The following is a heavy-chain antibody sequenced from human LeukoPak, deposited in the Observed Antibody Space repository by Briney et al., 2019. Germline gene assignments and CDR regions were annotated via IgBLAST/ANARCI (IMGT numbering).Heavy chain of an antibody. V-gene: IGHV1-69*04. CDR3: ARVSRSYYYYGMDV. J-gene: IGHJ6*02. CDR1: GGTFSSYA. Sequence: GSSVKVSCKASGGTFSSYAISWVRQAPGRGLEWMGRIIPILGIANYAQKFQGRVTITADKSTSTAYMELSSLRSEDTAVYYCARVSRSYYYYGMDVWGQGTTVTVSS. CDR2: IIPILGIA.